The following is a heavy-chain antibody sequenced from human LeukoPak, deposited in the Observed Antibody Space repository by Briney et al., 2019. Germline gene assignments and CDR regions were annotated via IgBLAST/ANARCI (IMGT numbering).Heavy chain of an antibody. CDR2: ISYDGSNK. V-gene: IGHV3-30-3*01. J-gene: IGHJ4*02. D-gene: IGHD2-21*02. CDR1: GFTFSDYY. Sequence: GGSLRLSCAASGFTFSDYYMSWIRQAPGKGLEWVAVISYDGSNKYYADSVKGRFTISRDNSKNTLYLQMNSLRAEDTAVYYCARQALRYFDYWGQGTLVTVSS. CDR3: ARQALRYFDY.